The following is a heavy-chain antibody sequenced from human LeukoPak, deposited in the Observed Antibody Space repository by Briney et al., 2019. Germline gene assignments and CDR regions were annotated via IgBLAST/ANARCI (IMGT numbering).Heavy chain of an antibody. CDR1: GLTFSNYA. V-gene: IGHV3-23*01. Sequence: SGGSLRLSCAASGLTFSNYAMRWVRQAPGKGLEWVSGISGSGDSTYYADSVKGRFTISRDNSKNTLYLQMNSLRAEDTAVYYCVRRSGIAVAGAFDYWGQGTLVTVSS. CDR3: VRRSGIAVAGAFDY. J-gene: IGHJ4*02. D-gene: IGHD6-19*01. CDR2: ISGSGDST.